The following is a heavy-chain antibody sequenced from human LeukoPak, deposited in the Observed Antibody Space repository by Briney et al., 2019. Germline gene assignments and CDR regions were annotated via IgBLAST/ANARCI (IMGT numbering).Heavy chain of an antibody. CDR1: GFTFSSYA. CDR2: ISGSGGST. CDR3: ARGGDYGDYEAPNFDY. J-gene: IGHJ4*02. Sequence: PGGSLRLSCAASGFTFSSYAMSWVRQAPGKGLEWVSAISGSGGSTYYADSVKGRFTISRDNSKNTLYLQMNSLRAEDTAVYYCARGGDYGDYEAPNFDYWGQGTLVTVSS. D-gene: IGHD4-17*01. V-gene: IGHV3-23*01.